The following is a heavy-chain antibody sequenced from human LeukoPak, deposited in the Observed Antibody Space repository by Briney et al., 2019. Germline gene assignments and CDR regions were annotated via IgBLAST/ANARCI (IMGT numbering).Heavy chain of an antibody. V-gene: IGHV1-69*13. D-gene: IGHD3-22*01. CDR1: GGTFSSYA. Sequence: ASVKVSCKASGGTFSSYAISWVRQALGQGLEWMGGIIPIFGTANYAQKFQGRVTITADESTSTAYMELSSLRSEDTAVYYCAMTEYYYDSSGYYPYFDYWGQGTLVTVSS. J-gene: IGHJ4*02. CDR2: IIPIFGTA. CDR3: AMTEYYYDSSGYYPYFDY.